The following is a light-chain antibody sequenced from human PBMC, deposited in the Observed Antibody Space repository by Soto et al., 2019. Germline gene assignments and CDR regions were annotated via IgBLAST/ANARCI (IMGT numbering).Light chain of an antibody. V-gene: IGKV1-33*01. J-gene: IGKJ1*01. Sequence: DIQVTQSPSSLSSSVGDSFTTTFQASQDISNYLNCYQQKPGKAPKLLIFDASNLETGVPSRFTGSGSGADFTFTITSLQPEDIATYYCHQYDDLPWTFGQGTKVDI. CDR3: HQYDDLPWT. CDR1: QDISNY. CDR2: DAS.